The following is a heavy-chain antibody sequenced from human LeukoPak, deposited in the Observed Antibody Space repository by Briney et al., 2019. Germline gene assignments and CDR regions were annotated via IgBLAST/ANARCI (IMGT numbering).Heavy chain of an antibody. Sequence: SEILSLTCTVSGGFISSSSYYWGWIRQPPGKGLEWIGSIYYSGSTYYNPSLKSRVTISVDTSKNQFSLKLSSVTAADTAVYYCARMDTAMAPPGYYMDVWGKGTTVTVSS. CDR1: GGFISSSSYY. CDR2: IYYSGST. V-gene: IGHV4-39*01. J-gene: IGHJ6*03. D-gene: IGHD5-18*01. CDR3: ARMDTAMAPPGYYMDV.